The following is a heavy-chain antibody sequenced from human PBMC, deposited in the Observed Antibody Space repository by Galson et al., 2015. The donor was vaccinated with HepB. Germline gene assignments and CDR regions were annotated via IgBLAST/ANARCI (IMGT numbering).Heavy chain of an antibody. D-gene: IGHD6-19*01. Sequence: SLRLSCATSGFTFNKFFMNWVRQAPGKGLEWVSFISNSGDYTDYADSLKGRFIISRDDAKNSLSLQMNSLRIEDAAVYYCARDTSGWHTFVLWGQGTLVTVSS. V-gene: IGHV3-21*01. J-gene: IGHJ4*02. CDR1: GFTFNKFF. CDR3: ARDTSGWHTFVL. CDR2: ISNSGDYT.